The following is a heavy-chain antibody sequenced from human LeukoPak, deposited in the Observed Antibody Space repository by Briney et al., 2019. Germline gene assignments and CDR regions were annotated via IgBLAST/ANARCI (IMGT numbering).Heavy chain of an antibody. V-gene: IGHV4-61*01. CDR2: IYYSGST. J-gene: IGHJ4*02. D-gene: IGHD3-22*01. CDR1: GGSVSSGSYY. CDR3: ARGKPTFNYYDSSGYYSFYFDY. Sequence: PSETLSLTCTVSGGSVSSGSYYWSWIRQPPGKGLEWIGHIYYSGSTNYNPSLKSRVTISVDTSKNQFSLKLSSVTAADTAVYYCARGKPTFNYYDSSGYYSFYFDYWGQGTLVTVSS.